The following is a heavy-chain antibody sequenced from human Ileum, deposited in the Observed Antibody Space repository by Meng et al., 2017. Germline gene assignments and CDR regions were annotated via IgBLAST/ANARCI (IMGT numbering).Heavy chain of an antibody. J-gene: IGHJ4*02. CDR1: GGSISSGDYY. CDR2: IYSSGST. V-gene: IGHV4-30-2*03. D-gene: IGHD4-17*01. CDR3: VRRAGLRQAFDY. Sequence: QLQESGPGLVKSSQTLSLTCTVSGGSISSGDYYWSWIGSIYSSGSTYYNPSLKSRVTTSVDTSKNQFSLKLSSVTAADTAVYYCVRRAGLRQAFDYWGQGTLVTVSS.